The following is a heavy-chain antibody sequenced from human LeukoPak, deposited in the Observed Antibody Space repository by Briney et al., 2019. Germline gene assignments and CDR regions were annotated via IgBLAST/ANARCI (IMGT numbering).Heavy chain of an antibody. V-gene: IGHV3-11*04. CDR2: ISSSANTI. CDR3: ARDKVSGATLLDY. D-gene: IGHD1-26*01. CDR1: GFTFSDYY. Sequence: KTGGSLRLSCAASGFTFSDYYMIWIRQAPGKGLEWVSYISSSANTIYYADSVKGRFTISRDNAKNSLYLQMNSLRVEDTAVYYCARDKVSGATLLDYWGQGTLVTVSS. J-gene: IGHJ4*02.